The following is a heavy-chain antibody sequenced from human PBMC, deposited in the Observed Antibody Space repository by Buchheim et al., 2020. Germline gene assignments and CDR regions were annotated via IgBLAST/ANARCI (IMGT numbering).Heavy chain of an antibody. V-gene: IGHV3-7*01. CDR3: ARDFWWLWDY. J-gene: IGHJ4*02. CDR2: IKEDGGDK. CDR1: GFTFSTYW. Sequence: EVRLVESGGGLVQPGGSLRLSCAASGFTFSTYWMSWVRQAPGKGLEWVANIKEDGGDKYYVDSVKGRFTVSRDNAKNSLYLQLNSLRSEDTAVYYCARDFWWLWDYWGQGTL. D-gene: IGHD2-15*01.